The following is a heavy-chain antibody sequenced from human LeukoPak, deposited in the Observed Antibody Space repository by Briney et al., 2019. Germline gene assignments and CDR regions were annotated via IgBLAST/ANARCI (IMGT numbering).Heavy chain of an antibody. CDR1: GFTFSSFE. Sequence: GGSLRLSCAASGFTFSSFEMNWVRQAPGKGLEWVSYISSSGSTIYYADSVKGRFTISRDNAKNSLYLQMNSLRAEDTAVYYCARAITNYGYIFDYWGQGTLVTVSS. CDR2: ISSSGSTI. CDR3: ARAITNYGYIFDY. J-gene: IGHJ4*02. V-gene: IGHV3-48*03. D-gene: IGHD5-18*01.